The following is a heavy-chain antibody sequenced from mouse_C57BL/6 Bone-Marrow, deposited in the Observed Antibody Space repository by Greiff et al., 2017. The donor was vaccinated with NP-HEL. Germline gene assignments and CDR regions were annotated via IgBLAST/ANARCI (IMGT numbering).Heavy chain of an antibody. J-gene: IGHJ2*01. V-gene: IGHV5-4*03. D-gene: IGHD1-1*01. Sequence: EVMLVESGGGLVKPGGSLKLSCAASGFTFSSYAMSWVRQTPEKRLEWVATISDGGSYTYYPDNVKGRFTISRDNAKNNLYLQMSHLKSEDTAMYYCARTPDDYGSSYWGQGTTLTVSS. CDR2: ISDGGSYT. CDR1: GFTFSSYA. CDR3: ARTPDDYGSSY.